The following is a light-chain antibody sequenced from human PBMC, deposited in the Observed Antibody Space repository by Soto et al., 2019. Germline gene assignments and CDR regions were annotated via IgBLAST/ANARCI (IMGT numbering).Light chain of an antibody. V-gene: IGLV2-8*01. CDR2: DVS. CDR3: SSYTGSNTVV. J-gene: IGLJ2*01. CDR1: SSDVGGYNY. Sequence: QSALTQPPSASGSPGQSVTISCTGTSSDVGGYNYVSWYQQHPGKVPKLLIYDVSKRPSGVPDRFSGSKSGNTASLTVSGLQAEDEADYYCSSYTGSNTVVFGGGTKLTVL.